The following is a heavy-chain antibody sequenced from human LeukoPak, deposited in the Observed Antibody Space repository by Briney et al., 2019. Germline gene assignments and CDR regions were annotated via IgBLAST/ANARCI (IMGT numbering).Heavy chain of an antibody. D-gene: IGHD3-22*01. CDR1: GFTFSSYW. CDR3: ARAGYYDGSALRFDP. J-gene: IGHJ5*02. CDR2: INSDGSST. V-gene: IGHV3-74*01. Sequence: PGGSLRLSCAASGFTFSSYWMHWVRQAPGKGLVWVSRINSDGSSTSYADSVKGRFTISRDNAKNTLYLQMNSLRAEDTAVYYCARAGYYDGSALRFDPWGQGTLVTVSS.